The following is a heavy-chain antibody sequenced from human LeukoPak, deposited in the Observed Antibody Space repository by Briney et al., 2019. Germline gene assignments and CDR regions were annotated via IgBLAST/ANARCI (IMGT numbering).Heavy chain of an antibody. CDR1: GGSFSGYY. CDR2: INHSRST. D-gene: IGHD3-10*01. Sequence: SETLSLTCAVYGGSFSGYYWSWIRQPPGKGLEWIGEINHSRSTNYNPSLKSRVTISVDTSKNQFSLKLSSVTAADTAVYYCARGPLVYGSGSYFPYYFDYWGQGTLVTVSS. V-gene: IGHV4-34*01. J-gene: IGHJ4*02. CDR3: ARGPLVYGSGSYFPYYFDY.